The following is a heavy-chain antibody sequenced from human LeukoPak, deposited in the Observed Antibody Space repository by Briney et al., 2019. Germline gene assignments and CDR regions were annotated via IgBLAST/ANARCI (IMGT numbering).Heavy chain of an antibody. CDR3: ARFELDDAFDI. CDR2: INHSGST. D-gene: IGHD1-1*01. V-gene: IGHV4-34*01. Sequence: SETLSLTCAVYGGSFSGYYWSWIRQPPGKGLEWIGEINHSGSTNYNPSLKSRVTISVDTSKNQFSLKLSSVTAADTAVYYCARFELDDAFDIWGQGTMVTVSS. J-gene: IGHJ3*02. CDR1: GGSFSGYY.